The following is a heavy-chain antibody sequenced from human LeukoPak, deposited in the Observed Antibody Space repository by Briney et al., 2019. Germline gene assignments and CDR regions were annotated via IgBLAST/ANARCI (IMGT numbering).Heavy chain of an antibody. CDR1: GGSISSYY. CDR3: AGYYASGVSAYDYFGMDV. CDR2: IYYSGST. V-gene: IGHV4-59*08. Sequence: PSETLSLTCTVSGGSISSYYWSWIRQPPGKGLEWIGYIYYSGSTNYNPSLKSRVTISMDTSKNQFSLRLSSVTAADTAVYYCAGYYASGVSAYDYFGMDVWGKGTTVTVSS. J-gene: IGHJ6*04. D-gene: IGHD3-10*01.